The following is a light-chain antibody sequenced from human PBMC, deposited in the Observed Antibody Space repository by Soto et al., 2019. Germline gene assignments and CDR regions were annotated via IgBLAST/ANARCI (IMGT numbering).Light chain of an antibody. V-gene: IGLV2-23*01. Sequence: QSALNQPASVTGSPGPSITISCTGTSSDVGSYNLVSWYQQHPGKAPKLMIYEASKRPSGVSNRFSGSKSGNTASLTISGLQAEDEADYYCCSYAGSSTFYVFGTGTKVTVL. CDR1: SSDVGSYNL. CDR3: CSYAGSSTFYV. CDR2: EAS. J-gene: IGLJ1*01.